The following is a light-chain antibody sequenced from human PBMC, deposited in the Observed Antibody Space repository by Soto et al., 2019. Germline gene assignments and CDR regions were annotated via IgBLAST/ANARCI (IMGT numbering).Light chain of an antibody. CDR1: QSVGRN. CDR3: QQDNKWPYT. V-gene: IGKV3-15*01. CDR2: GTS. J-gene: IGKJ2*01. Sequence: EIVMTQSPVALSVSPGESAALSCRASQSVGRNFAWYQQRPGQAPRVLIYGTSTRATGVPARFSGSGSGTDFPLTISSLQSEDVAVYYCQQDNKWPYTFGQGTRLEIK.